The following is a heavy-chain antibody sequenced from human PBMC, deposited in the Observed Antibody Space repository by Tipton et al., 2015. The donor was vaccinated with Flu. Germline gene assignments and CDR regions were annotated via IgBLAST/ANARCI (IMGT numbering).Heavy chain of an antibody. CDR3: ARHSGSRSYPLDY. V-gene: IGHV4-59*08. D-gene: IGHD3-10*01. CDR2: TTYSGTT. CDR1: GDSMGTYS. J-gene: IGHJ4*02. Sequence: LRLSCTVSGDSMGTYSWSWIRQPPGKGLEWIGYTTYSGTTSYNPSLQSRVSISIDTSKNQFSLKLSSVTAADTAAYYCARHSGSRSYPLDYWGQGTLVTVSS.